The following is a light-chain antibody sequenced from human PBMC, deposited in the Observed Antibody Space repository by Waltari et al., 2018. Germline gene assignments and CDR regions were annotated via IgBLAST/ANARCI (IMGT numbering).Light chain of an antibody. J-gene: IGKJ1*01. CDR3: QQYGSPPWT. Sequence: EIVLTQSPGTLSLSPGESATLSCRASQSVSSSYLAWYQQKPGQAPRLLIYGAFSRATGIPDRFSGGGSGTDFTLTISRLEPEDCAVYYCQQYGSPPWTFGQGTKVEIK. CDR1: QSVSSSY. V-gene: IGKV3-20*01. CDR2: GAF.